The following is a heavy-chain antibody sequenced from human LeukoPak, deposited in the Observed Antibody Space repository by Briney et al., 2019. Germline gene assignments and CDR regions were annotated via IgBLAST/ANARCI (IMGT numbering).Heavy chain of an antibody. CDR2: ISSSSGYI. J-gene: IGHJ3*02. Sequence: GGSLRLSCAASGFTFSSYSMNWVRQAPGKGLEWVSSISSSSGYIYYADSVKGRFTIPRDNAKNSLYLQMNSLRAEDTAVYYCASLNMGSHVFAFDIWGQGTMVTVS. CDR3: ASLNMGSHVFAFDI. V-gene: IGHV3-21*01. CDR1: GFTFSSYS. D-gene: IGHD3-10*01.